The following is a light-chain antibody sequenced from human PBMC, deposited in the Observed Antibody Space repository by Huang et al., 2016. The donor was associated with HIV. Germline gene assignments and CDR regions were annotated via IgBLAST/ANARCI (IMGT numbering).Light chain of an antibody. V-gene: IGKV3-15*01. Sequence: EIVMTQSPATLSASPGERATLSCRASQSVSSNLAGDQQKPGQAPRRLIYGASTRATGIPARFSGSGSGTEFTLTISSLQSEDFAVYYCQQNNNWPPLFTFGPGTKVDIK. CDR1: QSVSSN. CDR2: GAS. J-gene: IGKJ3*01. CDR3: QQNNNWPPLFT.